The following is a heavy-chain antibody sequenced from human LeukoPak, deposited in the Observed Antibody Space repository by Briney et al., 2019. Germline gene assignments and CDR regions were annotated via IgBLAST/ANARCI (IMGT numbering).Heavy chain of an antibody. J-gene: IGHJ4*02. CDR1: GFTFGKYW. V-gene: IGHV3-7*03. CDR3: ARDQYDTWSRRGNFDS. CDR2: IKLDGSER. D-gene: IGHD3-3*01. Sequence: GGSLRLSCVASGFTFGKYWMSWVRQAPGKGLEWVANIKLDGSERNYVDSVKGRFTISRDNTKNSLYLQMNSLRVEDTAVFYCARDQYDTWSRRGNFDSWGQGTLVIVSS.